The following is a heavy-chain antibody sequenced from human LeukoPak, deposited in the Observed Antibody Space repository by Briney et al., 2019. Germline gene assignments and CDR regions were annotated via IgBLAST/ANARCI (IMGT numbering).Heavy chain of an antibody. CDR3: ARVDHQTRDSSPH. D-gene: IGHD3-22*01. V-gene: IGHV1-69*04. CDR1: GDPYSTYA. CDR2: IIPFLGRP. Sequence: GASVKVSCKGSGDPYSTYAISWVRQAPGQGLEWMGRIIPFLGRPDYAQRFQGRVIIAADKSTSTVYMELNSLRSEDTGVYYCARVDHQTRDSSPHWGQGTLVTVSS. J-gene: IGHJ4*02.